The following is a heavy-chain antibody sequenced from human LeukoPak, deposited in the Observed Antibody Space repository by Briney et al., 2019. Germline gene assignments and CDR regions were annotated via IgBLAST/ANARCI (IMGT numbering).Heavy chain of an antibody. D-gene: IGHD5-24*01. J-gene: IGHJ4*02. CDR3: ARTRDGYLRY. V-gene: IGHV4-34*01. CDR1: GGAPSGYY. CDR2: IDYRGST. Sequence: SETLSLTCAAYGGAPSGYYCTWIRQPPGKGLEWIGEIDYRGSTHYNPSLQSRVTISIDTSKNQFSLKVNSVTAADTALYYCARTRDGYLRYWSQGSLVTVSS.